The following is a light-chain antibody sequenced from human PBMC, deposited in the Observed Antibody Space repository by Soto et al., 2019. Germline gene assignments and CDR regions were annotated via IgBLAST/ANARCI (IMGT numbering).Light chain of an antibody. J-gene: IGKJ1*01. CDR3: QQYGSSPPT. Sequence: EIVLTQSAGTVSLYQRERATLSYRASQSITYGYLAWYQHKPGQAPRLLIFGPSSRASGIPDRFSGGGSGTDFSLTISRLEPEDFAVYFCQQYGSSPPTFGQGTKVEIK. CDR2: GPS. CDR1: QSITYGY. V-gene: IGKV3-20*01.